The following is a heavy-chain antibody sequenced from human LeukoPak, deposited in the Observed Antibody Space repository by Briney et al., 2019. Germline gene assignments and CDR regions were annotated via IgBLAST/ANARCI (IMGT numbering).Heavy chain of an antibody. Sequence: GGSLRLSCAASGFTFSSYWMHWVRQAPGKGLVWVSRINSDGSSTSYADSVKGRFTISRDNAKNTLYLQMNSPRAEDTAVYYCARDSLGIELDYWGQGTLVTVSS. CDR3: ARDSLGIELDY. V-gene: IGHV3-74*01. J-gene: IGHJ4*02. CDR1: GFTFSSYW. CDR2: INSDGSST. D-gene: IGHD3-16*01.